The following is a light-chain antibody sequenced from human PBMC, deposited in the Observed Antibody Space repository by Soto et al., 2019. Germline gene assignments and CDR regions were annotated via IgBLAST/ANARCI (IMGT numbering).Light chain of an antibody. Sequence: QSALTQPPSASGSPGQSVTMSCTGSSSDVGGYDYVSWYQQHPGKAPQLLIYEVTKRPSGVPDRFSGSKSGNTASLTVSGLQAEDEADYYCSSYAGTSILYVFGGGTKVTVL. J-gene: IGLJ1*01. CDR1: SSDVGGYDY. V-gene: IGLV2-8*01. CDR3: SSYAGTSILYV. CDR2: EVT.